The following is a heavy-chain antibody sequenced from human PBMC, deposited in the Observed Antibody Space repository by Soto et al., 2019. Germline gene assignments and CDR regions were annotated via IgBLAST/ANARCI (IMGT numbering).Heavy chain of an antibody. V-gene: IGHV5-51*01. CDR3: ASGYYYYGMDV. CDR2: IYPGDSDT. CDR1: GYTFTEYW. J-gene: IGHJ6*02. Sequence: PGESLMISCTGSGYTFTEYWIGWVCQLPGKGLEWLGIIYPGDSDTRYSPSFQGHVTITVDKSTNTAYLQWNTLRAPHTTVYYCASGYYYYGMDVWGQGITLTVSS.